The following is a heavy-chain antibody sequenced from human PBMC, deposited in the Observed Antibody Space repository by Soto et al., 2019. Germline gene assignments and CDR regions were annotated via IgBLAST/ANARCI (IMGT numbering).Heavy chain of an antibody. CDR2: ISYDGSNK. Sequence: GGSLRLSCAASGFTFSSYAMHWVRQAPGKGLEWVAVISYDGSNKYYADSVKGRFTISRDNSKNTLYLQMNSLRAEDTVVYYCSRGYSSGWYVGNTNYYGMDVWGQGTTVTVSS. D-gene: IGHD6-19*01. CDR3: SRGYSSGWYVGNTNYYGMDV. J-gene: IGHJ6*02. V-gene: IGHV3-30-3*01. CDR1: GFTFSSYA.